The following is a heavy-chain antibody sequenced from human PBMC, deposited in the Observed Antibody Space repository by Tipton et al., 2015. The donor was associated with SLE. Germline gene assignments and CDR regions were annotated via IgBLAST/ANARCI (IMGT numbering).Heavy chain of an antibody. Sequence: QLVQSGAEVKKPGASVKVSCRASGFTFTNYAIHWVRQDPRQRLEWVGWINTDNGNTKYSHRLQGRITIAKDTSANTVYMELSSLRSEDTAVYYCAIENDNFWSGSDYWGQGILVTVSS. CDR3: AIENDNFWSGSDY. V-gene: IGHV1-3*04. CDR1: GFTFTNYA. CDR2: INTDNGNT. D-gene: IGHD3-3*01. J-gene: IGHJ4*02.